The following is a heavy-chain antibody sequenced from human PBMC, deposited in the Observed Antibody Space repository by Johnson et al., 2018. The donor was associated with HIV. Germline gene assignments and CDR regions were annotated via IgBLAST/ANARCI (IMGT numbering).Heavy chain of an antibody. D-gene: IGHD4-17*01. CDR3: AKDLIADYGDFGRAFDI. CDR2: ISGSGGST. CDR1: GFTFDDYG. J-gene: IGHJ3*02. V-gene: IGHV3-23*04. Sequence: VQLVESGGGLVQPGGSLRLSCAASGFTFDDYGMSWVRQAPGKGLEWVSAISGSGGSTYYADSVKGRFTISRDNSKNTLYLQMNSLRAEDTAVYYCAKDLIADYGDFGRAFDIWGQGTMVTVSS.